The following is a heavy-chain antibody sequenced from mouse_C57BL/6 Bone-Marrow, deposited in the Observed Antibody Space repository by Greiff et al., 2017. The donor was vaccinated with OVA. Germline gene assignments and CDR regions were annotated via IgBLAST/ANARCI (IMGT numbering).Heavy chain of an antibody. CDR3: ARRDYGSSRFAY. CDR1: GYTFTSYG. Sequence: QVQLQQSGAELARPGASVKLSCKASGYTFTSYGISWVKQSTGQGLEWIGEIYPRSGNTYYNEKFKGKATLTADKSSSTAYMELRSLTSEDSAVYFCARRDYGSSRFAYWGQGTLVTVSA. D-gene: IGHD1-1*01. CDR2: IYPRSGNT. J-gene: IGHJ3*01. V-gene: IGHV1-81*01.